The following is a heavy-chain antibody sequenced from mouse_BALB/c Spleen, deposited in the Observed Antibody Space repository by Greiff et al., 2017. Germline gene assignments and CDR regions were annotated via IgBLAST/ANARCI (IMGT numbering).Heavy chain of an antibody. V-gene: IGHV7-3*02. D-gene: IGHD2-14*01. CDR1: GFTFTDYY. J-gene: IGHJ4*01. Sequence: EVKVVESGGGLVQPGGSLRLSCATSGFTFTDYYMSWVRQPPGKALEWLGFIRNKANGYTTEYSASVKGRFTISRDNSQSILYLQMNTLRAEDSATYYCARVPPYYAMDYWGQGTSVTVSS. CDR2: IRNKANGYTT. CDR3: ARVPPYYAMDY.